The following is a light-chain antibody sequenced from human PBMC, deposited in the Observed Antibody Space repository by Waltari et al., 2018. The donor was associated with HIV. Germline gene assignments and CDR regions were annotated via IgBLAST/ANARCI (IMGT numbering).Light chain of an antibody. CDR3: AAWEDSLSGPYV. J-gene: IGLJ1*01. CDR1: SPNIGSNY. V-gene: IGLV1-47*01. CDR2: KKS. Sequence: QSVLTQPPSASGTPGQRVTIPCSGSSPNIGSNYVYWYQQHPGTAPKLIVEKKSRRPSGFPERVAGAKSGTAAALANRWLRSEDDADYDCAAWEDSLSGPYVIGTGTKVTVL.